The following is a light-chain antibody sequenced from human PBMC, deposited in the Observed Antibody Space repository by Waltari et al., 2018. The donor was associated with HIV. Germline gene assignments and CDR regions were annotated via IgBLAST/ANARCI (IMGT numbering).Light chain of an antibody. CDR3: GTWDRGLGAAV. CDR2: DNY. V-gene: IGLV1-51*01. Sequence: QSVLTQPPSVSAAPGQKVTISCSGSRTNIGNDFVSWYQQIPGAAPKLLIYDNYMRPSGIPDRFSGSRSGTSATLGITGLQTGDEAVYYCGTWDRGLGAAVFGGGTKLTVL. CDR1: RTNIGNDF. J-gene: IGLJ3*02.